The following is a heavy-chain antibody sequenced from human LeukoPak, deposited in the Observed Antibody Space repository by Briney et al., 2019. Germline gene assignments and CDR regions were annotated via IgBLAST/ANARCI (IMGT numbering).Heavy chain of an antibody. V-gene: IGHV1-18*01. J-gene: IGHJ1*01. CDR3: AREGYCGGDCYDAEYFQH. D-gene: IGHD2-21*02. Sequence: ASVKVSCKASGYTFTSYGINWVRQAPGQGLEWMGWISAYNGNTNYAQKLQGRVTMTTDTSTSTAYMELRSLRSDDTAVYYCAREGYCGGDCYDAEYFQHWGQGTLVTVSS. CDR2: ISAYNGNT. CDR1: GYTFTSYG.